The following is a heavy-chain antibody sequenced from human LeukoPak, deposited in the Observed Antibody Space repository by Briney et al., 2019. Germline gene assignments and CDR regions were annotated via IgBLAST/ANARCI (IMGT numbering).Heavy chain of an antibody. J-gene: IGHJ6*02. V-gene: IGHV3-21*01. CDR3: ARDGGQYSSGWYFYYGMDV. Sequence: GGSLRLSRAASGFTFSSYSMNWVRQAPGKGLEWVSSISSSSSYIYYADSVKGRFTISRDNAKNSLYLQMNSLRAEDTAVYYCARDGGQYSSGWYFYYGMDVWGQGTTVTVSS. D-gene: IGHD6-19*01. CDR2: ISSSSSYI. CDR1: GFTFSSYS.